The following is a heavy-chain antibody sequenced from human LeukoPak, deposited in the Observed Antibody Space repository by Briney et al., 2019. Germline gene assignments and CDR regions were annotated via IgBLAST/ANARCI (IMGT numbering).Heavy chain of an antibody. D-gene: IGHD3-22*01. CDR3: ARLVITEILGMDV. Sequence: SETLSLTCTVSGGSISSGGYYWSWIRRHPGKGLEWIGYIYYSGSTYYNPSLKSRVTISVDTSKNQFSLKLSSVTAADTAVYYCARLVITEILGMDVWGQGTTVTVSS. CDR1: GGSISSGGYY. J-gene: IGHJ6*02. CDR2: IYYSGST. V-gene: IGHV4-31*03.